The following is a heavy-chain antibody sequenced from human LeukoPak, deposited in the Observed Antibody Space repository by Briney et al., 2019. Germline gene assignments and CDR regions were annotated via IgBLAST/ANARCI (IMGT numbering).Heavy chain of an antibody. V-gene: IGHV4-34*01. CDR3: VGHKHYDSSGYYHTDY. D-gene: IGHD3-22*01. CDR2: INHRGRT. Sequence: SDTVPHLRSLCGXPHRWYYGLWLRQPPGKGVEWMGEINHRGRTNYKPSLQSQVTIHVGRSKHQFALQLGSVTAGRTAVYFCVGHKHYDSSGYYHTDYWGQGTLVTVSS. J-gene: IGHJ4*02. CDR1: GXPHRWYY.